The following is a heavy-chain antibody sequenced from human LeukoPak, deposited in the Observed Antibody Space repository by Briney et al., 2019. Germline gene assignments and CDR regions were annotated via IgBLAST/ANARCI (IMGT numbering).Heavy chain of an antibody. CDR2: IYHSGST. V-gene: IGHV4-38-2*02. D-gene: IGHD7-27*01. CDR3: ARVLIGLSQITGDYYFDY. Sequence: SETLSLTCTVSGYSISSGYYWGWIRQPPGQGLEWIGSIYHSGSTYYNPSLKSRVTISVDTSKNQFSLKLSSVTAADTAVYYCARVLIGLSQITGDYYFDYWGQGTLVTVSS. J-gene: IGHJ4*02. CDR1: GYSISSGYY.